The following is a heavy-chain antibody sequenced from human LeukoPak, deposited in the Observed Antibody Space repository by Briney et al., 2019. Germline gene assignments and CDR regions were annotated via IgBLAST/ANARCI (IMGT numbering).Heavy chain of an antibody. CDR3: AKGRGSSTY. D-gene: IGHD6-6*01. V-gene: IGHV3-23*01. J-gene: IGHJ4*02. CDR1: GFTFSSYA. CDR2: ISGSGGST. Sequence: GGSLRLSCAASGFTFSSYAMSWDRQAPGKGLEWVSAISGSGGSTYYADSVKGRFTISRDNSKNTLYLQMNSLRSEDTAVYHCAKGRGSSTYWGQGTLVTVSS.